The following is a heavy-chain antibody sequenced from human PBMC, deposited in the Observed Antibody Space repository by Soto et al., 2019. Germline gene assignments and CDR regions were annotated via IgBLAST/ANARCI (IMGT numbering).Heavy chain of an antibody. CDR2: ISSDGMTT. Sequence: PGRCQRLSCVACGFAFRYYGIHWVRQAPGKGLEWVGVISSDGMTTYYAGSVKGRFTISRNNSKNTLFLQMDSLRPDDTAVYYSAKEIAVAGDLDYWRHRNLVP. J-gene: IGHJ4*01. D-gene: IGHD6-19*01. V-gene: IGHV3-30*18. CDR3: AKEIAVAGDLDY. CDR1: GFAFRYYG.